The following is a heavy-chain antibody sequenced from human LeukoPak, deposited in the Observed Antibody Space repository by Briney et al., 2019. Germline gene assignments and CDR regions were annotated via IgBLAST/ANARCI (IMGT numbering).Heavy chain of an antibody. Sequence: PGGSLRLSCAASGFTFSSYAMSWVRQAPGKGLEWVSAISGSGGSTYYADSVKGRFAISRDNSKNSLYLQMNSLRAEDTAVYYCARSSGGYYGSSWYPGYYYYYMDVWGKGTTVTISS. D-gene: IGHD3-22*01. CDR3: ARSSGGYYGSSWYPGYYYYYMDV. J-gene: IGHJ6*03. V-gene: IGHV3-23*01. CDR2: ISGSGGST. CDR1: GFTFSSYA.